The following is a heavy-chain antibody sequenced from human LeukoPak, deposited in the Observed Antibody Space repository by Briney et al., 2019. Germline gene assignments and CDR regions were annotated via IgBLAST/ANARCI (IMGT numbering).Heavy chain of an antibody. Sequence: GASVKVSCKASGYTFTSYGISWVRQAPGQGLDWMGWISAYNGNTNYAQKLQGRVTMTTDTSTSTAYMELRSLRPDDTAVYYCARGAYYYGSGSSPFDYWGQGTLVTVSS. V-gene: IGHV1-18*01. J-gene: IGHJ4*02. CDR3: ARGAYYYGSGSSPFDY. CDR2: ISAYNGNT. D-gene: IGHD3-10*01. CDR1: GYTFTSYG.